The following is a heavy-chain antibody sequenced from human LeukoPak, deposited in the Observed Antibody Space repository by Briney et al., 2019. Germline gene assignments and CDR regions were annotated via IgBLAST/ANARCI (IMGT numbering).Heavy chain of an antibody. CDR1: GGSFSGYY. Sequence: PSETLSLTCAVYGGSFSGYYWSWIRQPPGKGLEWIGYIYYSGSTNYNPSLKSRVTISVDTSKNQFPLKLSSVTAADTAVYYCARFGPNAFDIWGQGTMVTVSS. V-gene: IGHV4-59*01. CDR3: ARFGPNAFDI. D-gene: IGHD3-10*01. CDR2: IYYSGST. J-gene: IGHJ3*02.